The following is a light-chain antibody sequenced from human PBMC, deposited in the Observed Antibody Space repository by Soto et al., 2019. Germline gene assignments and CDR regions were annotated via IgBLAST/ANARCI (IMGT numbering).Light chain of an antibody. V-gene: IGKV3-20*01. Sequence: ETVLTQSPGTLSLSPGERATLSCRASQSISRTYLAWYQHKPGQAPRLLIYGASSRATGIPDRFSGSGSGTDFTLTISRLEPEDFAVYYCLQYGSPPLMYTFGQGTKLEI. J-gene: IGKJ2*01. CDR2: GAS. CDR3: LQYGSPPLMYT. CDR1: QSISRTY.